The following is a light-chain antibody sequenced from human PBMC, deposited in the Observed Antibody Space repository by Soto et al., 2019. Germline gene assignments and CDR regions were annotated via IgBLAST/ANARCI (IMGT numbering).Light chain of an antibody. Sequence: QSALTQPPSASGTPGQRVTISCSGSTSNIGDNPVSWYQHLPGTAPKLLIYINTQRPSGVPDRFSGSKSGTSASLAVSGLRSEDEADYYCASWDGSLNVVVFGGGTKVTVL. V-gene: IGLV1-44*01. CDR1: TSNIGDNP. J-gene: IGLJ2*01. CDR2: INT. CDR3: ASWDGSLNVVV.